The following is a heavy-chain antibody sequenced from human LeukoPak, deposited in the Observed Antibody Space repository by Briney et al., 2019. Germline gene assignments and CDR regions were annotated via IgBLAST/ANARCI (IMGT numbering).Heavy chain of an antibody. Sequence: PSETLSLTCAVYGGSFSGYYWSWIRQPPGKGLEWIGEINHSESTNYNPSLKSRVTISVGTSKNQFSLKLSSVTAADTAVYYCARSQLYGSGSYGDWFDPWGQGTLVTVSS. CDR2: INHSEST. D-gene: IGHD3-10*01. V-gene: IGHV4-34*01. CDR1: GGSFSGYY. J-gene: IGHJ5*02. CDR3: ARSQLYGSGSYGDWFDP.